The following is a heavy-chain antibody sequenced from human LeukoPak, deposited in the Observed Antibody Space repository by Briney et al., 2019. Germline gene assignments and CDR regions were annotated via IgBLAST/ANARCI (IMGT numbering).Heavy chain of an antibody. Sequence: GSSVKVSCKASGGTFSSYAISWVRQAPGQGLDWMGRIIPILGIANYAQKFQGRVTITADKSTSTAYMELSSLRSEDTAVYYCASLYATVAGSPPVDYWGQGTLVTVSS. CDR2: IIPILGIA. V-gene: IGHV1-69*04. CDR3: ASLYATVAGSPPVDY. CDR1: GGTFSSYA. J-gene: IGHJ4*02. D-gene: IGHD6-19*01.